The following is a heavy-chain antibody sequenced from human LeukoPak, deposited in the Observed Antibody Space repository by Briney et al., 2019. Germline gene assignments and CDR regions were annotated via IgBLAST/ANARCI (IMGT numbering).Heavy chain of an antibody. J-gene: IGHJ3*02. CDR3: ARRNSYYYGSPARRAFDI. CDR1: GGSISSYY. CDR2: IYSSGSA. D-gene: IGHD3-10*01. Sequence: SETLSLTCTVSGGSISSYYWSWIRQPPGKGLEWIGYIYSSGSASYNPSLESRVTISVDTSKNQFSLKLSSVTAADTAVYHCARRNSYYYGSPARRAFDIWGQGTTVTVSS. V-gene: IGHV4-59*01.